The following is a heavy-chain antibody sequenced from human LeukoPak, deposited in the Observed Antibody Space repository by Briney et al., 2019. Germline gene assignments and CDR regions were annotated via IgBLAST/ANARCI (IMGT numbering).Heavy chain of an antibody. Sequence: GGSLRLSCAASGFTFSSYAMSWARQAPGKGLEWASAISGSGGSTYYADSVKGRFTISRDNSKNTLYLQMNSLRAEDTAVYYCAKDPRMYSSGCIDYWGQGTLVTVSS. D-gene: IGHD6-19*01. CDR1: GFTFSSYA. V-gene: IGHV3-23*01. J-gene: IGHJ4*02. CDR3: AKDPRMYSSGCIDY. CDR2: ISGSGGST.